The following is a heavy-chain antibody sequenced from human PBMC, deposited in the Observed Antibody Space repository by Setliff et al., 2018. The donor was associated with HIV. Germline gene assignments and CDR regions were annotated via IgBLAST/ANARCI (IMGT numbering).Heavy chain of an antibody. CDR2: MNTDGSST. J-gene: IGHJ5*02. D-gene: IGHD5-12*01. CDR1: GFTFSSYW. CDR3: TTEDPWLRFGH. Sequence: LRLSCAASGFTFSSYWMHWVRQAPGKGLVWVFGMNTDGSSTRYADSVKGRFTISRDDSKTTLYLQMNSLKTEDTAVYYCTTEDPWLRFGHWGQGALVTVSS. V-gene: IGHV3-74*01.